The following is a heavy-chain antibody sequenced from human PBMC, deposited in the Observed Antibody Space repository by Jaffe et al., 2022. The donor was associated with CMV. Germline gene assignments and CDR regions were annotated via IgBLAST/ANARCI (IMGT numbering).Heavy chain of an antibody. V-gene: IGHV3-7*03. D-gene: IGHD5-12*01. J-gene: IGHJ4*02. CDR3: ARDLPGYSYGFDS. CDR2: IKEDGSDK. CDR1: GFTYNTYW. Sequence: VRLVESGGGWVQPGGSLRLSCVVSGFTYNTYWMSWVRQAPGKGLEWVANIKEDGSDKYYVDSVRGRFTISRDNAKNSLYLQMNSLRVEDTAVYYCARDLPGYSYGFDSWGQGTLVTVSS.